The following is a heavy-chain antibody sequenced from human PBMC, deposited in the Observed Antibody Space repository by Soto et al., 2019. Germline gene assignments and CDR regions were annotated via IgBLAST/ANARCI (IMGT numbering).Heavy chain of an antibody. J-gene: IGHJ4*02. CDR1: GGLFSSYT. CDR2: IITFLSLA. CDR3: ARDYGDYDLIDY. V-gene: IGHV1-69*04. Sequence: QVQLVQSGAEVKKPGSSVKVSCKASGGLFSSYTMSWVRQAPGQGLEWMGKIITFLSLAKYARKFQGRVTITADKSTSTAYMELSSLRSEDTAVYFCARDYGDYDLIDYWGQGTMVTVSS. D-gene: IGHD4-17*01.